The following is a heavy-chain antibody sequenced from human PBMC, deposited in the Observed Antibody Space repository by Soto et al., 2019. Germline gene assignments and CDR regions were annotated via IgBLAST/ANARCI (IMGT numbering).Heavy chain of an antibody. J-gene: IGHJ4*02. CDR2: IYYSGST. CDR3: ARQIGYCSGGSCYPNFDY. Sequence: ETLSLTCTVSGGSISSSIYYWGWIRQPPGKGLEWIGSIYYSGSTYYNPSLKSRVTISVDTSKNQFSLKLSSVTAADTAVYYCARQIGYCSGGSCYPNFDYWGQGTLVTVSS. V-gene: IGHV4-39*01. CDR1: GGSISSSIYY. D-gene: IGHD2-15*01.